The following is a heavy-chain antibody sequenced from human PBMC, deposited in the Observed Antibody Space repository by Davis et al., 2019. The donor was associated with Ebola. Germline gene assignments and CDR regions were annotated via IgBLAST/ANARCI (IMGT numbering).Heavy chain of an antibody. CDR2: IYYSGST. CDR1: GGSISSGDYY. D-gene: IGHD2-15*01. V-gene: IGHV4-30-4*01. CDR3: ARLLMVAGKFDY. Sequence: SETLSLTCTVSGGSISSGDYYWSWIRQPPGKGLEWIGYIYYSGSTYYNPSLKSRVTISVDTSKNQFSLKLSSVTAADTAVYYCARLLMVAGKFDYWGQGTLVTVSS. J-gene: IGHJ4*02.